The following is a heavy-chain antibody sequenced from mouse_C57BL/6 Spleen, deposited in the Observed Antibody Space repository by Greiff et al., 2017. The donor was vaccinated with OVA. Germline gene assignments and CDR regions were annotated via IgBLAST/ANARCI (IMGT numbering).Heavy chain of an antibody. D-gene: IGHD1-1*01. V-gene: IGHV1-59*01. CDR1: GYTFTSYW. CDR3: ARSVPTVVAKNYYSMDY. CDR2: IDPSDSYT. Sequence: VQLQQPGAELVRPGTSVKLSCKASGYTFTSYWMHWVKQRPGQGLEWIGVIDPSDSYTNYNQKFKGKATLTVDTSSSTAYMQLSSLTSEDAAVYYCARSVPTVVAKNYYSMDYWGQGTSVTVSS. J-gene: IGHJ4*01.